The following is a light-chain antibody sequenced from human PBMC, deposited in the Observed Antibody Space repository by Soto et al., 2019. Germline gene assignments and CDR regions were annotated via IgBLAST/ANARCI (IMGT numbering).Light chain of an antibody. V-gene: IGLV1-51*01. J-gene: IGLJ1*01. Sequence: QSVLTQPPSLFAAPGQNVTISCSESNTNIGNHFVSWYQQLPATAPRLLIYDNDNRPSGIPDRFSGSKSGTSASLGITGLQTGDEADYYCATWDSRLSSTVFGSGTKLTVL. CDR3: ATWDSRLSSTV. CDR1: NTNIGNHF. CDR2: DND.